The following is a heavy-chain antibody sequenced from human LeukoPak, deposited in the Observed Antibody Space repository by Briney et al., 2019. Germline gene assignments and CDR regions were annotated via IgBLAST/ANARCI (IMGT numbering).Heavy chain of an antibody. CDR2: IYYSGST. Sequence: SETLSLTCTVSGGSISSSSYYWGWIRQPPGKGLEWIGSIYYSGSTYYNPSLKSRVTISVDTSKNQFSLKLSSVAAADTAVYYCARGDGYCSGGSCYPDYWGQGTLVTVSS. D-gene: IGHD2-15*01. V-gene: IGHV4-39*07. CDR3: ARGDGYCSGGSCYPDY. J-gene: IGHJ4*02. CDR1: GGSISSSSYY.